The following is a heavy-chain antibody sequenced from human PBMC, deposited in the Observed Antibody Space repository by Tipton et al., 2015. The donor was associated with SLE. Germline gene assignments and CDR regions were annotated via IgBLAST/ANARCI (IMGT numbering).Heavy chain of an antibody. J-gene: IGHJ4*02. Sequence: EASGFTFSSYEMNWVRQAPGKGLEWVSYISSRGSTTYYADSVKGRFTISRDNAKNSLYLQMNSLRAEDTAVYYCARDQGGLIDYWGQGTLVTVSS. CDR2: ISSRGSTT. D-gene: IGHD3-16*01. CDR1: GFTFSSYE. V-gene: IGHV3-48*03. CDR3: ARDQGGLIDY.